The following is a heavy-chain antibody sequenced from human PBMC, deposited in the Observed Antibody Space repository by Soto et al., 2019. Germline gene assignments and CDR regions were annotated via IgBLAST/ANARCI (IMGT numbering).Heavy chain of an antibody. D-gene: IGHD5-12*01. CDR1: GGSISSYY. J-gene: IGHJ4*02. V-gene: IGHV4-59*01. Sequence: SETLSLTCTVSGGSISSYYWSWIRQPPGKGLEWIGYIYYSGSTNYNPSLKSRVTISVDTSKNQFSLKLSSVTAADTAVYYCARDVGDGYNSNFDYWGQGTLVTVS. CDR3: ARDVGDGYNSNFDY. CDR2: IYYSGST.